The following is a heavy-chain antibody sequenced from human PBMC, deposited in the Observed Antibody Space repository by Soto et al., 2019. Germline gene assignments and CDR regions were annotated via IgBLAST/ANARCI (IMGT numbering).Heavy chain of an antibody. J-gene: IGHJ4*02. CDR2: ITSSGGYI. Sequence: GGSLRLSCATSGFAFSDFSFNWVRQAPGKGLEWVSSITSSGGYISYADSVKGRFTISRDNAKNSLSLQMNSLRVEDTGVYYCARESGTKPNYFDYWGPGTLVAVSS. CDR1: GFAFSDFS. V-gene: IGHV3-21*01. D-gene: IGHD6-25*01. CDR3: ARESGTKPNYFDY.